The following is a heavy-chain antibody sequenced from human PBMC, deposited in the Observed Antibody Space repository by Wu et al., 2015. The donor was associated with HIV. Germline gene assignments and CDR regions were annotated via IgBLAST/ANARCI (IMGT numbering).Heavy chain of an antibody. CDR1: GYTFTSYY. CDR2: IIPIFGTA. D-gene: IGHD3-10*01. J-gene: IGHJ4*02. CDR3: ARDIQYVGHGSGSYYRDLGY. V-gene: IGHV1-69*01. Sequence: QVQLVQSGAEVKKPGASVKVSCKASGYTFTSYYMHWVRQAPGQGLEWMGGIIPIFGTANYAQKFQGRVTITADESTSTAYMELSSLRSEDTAVYYCARDIQYVGHGSGSYYRDLGYWGQGTLVTVSS.